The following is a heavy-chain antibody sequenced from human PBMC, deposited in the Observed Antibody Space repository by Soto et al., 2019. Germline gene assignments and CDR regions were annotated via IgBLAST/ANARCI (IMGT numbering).Heavy chain of an antibody. Sequence: QVHLQESGPGLVKPSETLSLTCTVSGDSIRSFYWNWIRQPPGKGLEWIGYIHYSGDTNFNPSVDPGGTISMNTSKNQIPLKLRSRTAADTPVYYCARGGWGSSGSRPESEFDYWGQGTLVTVSS. CDR3: ARGGWGSSGSRPESEFDY. D-gene: IGHD3-16*01. V-gene: IGHV4-59*12. J-gene: IGHJ4*02. CDR1: GDSIRSFY. CDR2: IHYSGDT.